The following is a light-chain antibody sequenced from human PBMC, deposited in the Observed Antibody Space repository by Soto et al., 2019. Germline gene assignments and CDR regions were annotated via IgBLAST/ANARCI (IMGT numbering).Light chain of an antibody. Sequence: SLLTQPSSVSGSPGQSITISCTGTISDVGGYNYVSWYQQYPGKAPKVMIYEVSNRPSGVSNRFSGYKSGNTASLTISGLQAQAEADYYCSSYRSIGSLVFGTGTTVTV. J-gene: IGLJ1*01. CDR3: SSYRSIGSLV. CDR1: ISDVGGYNY. V-gene: IGLV2-14*01. CDR2: EVS.